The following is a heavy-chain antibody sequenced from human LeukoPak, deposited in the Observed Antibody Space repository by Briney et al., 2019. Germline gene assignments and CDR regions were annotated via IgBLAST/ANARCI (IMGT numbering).Heavy chain of an antibody. V-gene: IGHV3-30-3*01. J-gene: IGHJ4*02. Sequence: GRSLRPSCAASGFGSSVCAIDWGRQGPDQGQEKVATMSYDGNNKHYTDSVQGRFTISIGNSMNTLYLQMDALSVEGTAMYYCVRGVAIYDSRGYFDYWGQGTLVTVSS. CDR3: VRGVAIYDSRGYFDY. D-gene: IGHD3-22*01. CDR2: MSYDGNNK. CDR1: GFGSSVCA.